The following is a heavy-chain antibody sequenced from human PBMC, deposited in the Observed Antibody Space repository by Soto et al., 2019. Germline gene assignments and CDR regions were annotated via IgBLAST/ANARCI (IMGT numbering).Heavy chain of an antibody. V-gene: IGHV2-26*01. Sequence: SGPTLVNPTEPLTLTCPVSGFSLSNARMGVSWIRQPPGKALEWLAHIFSNDEKSYSTSLKSRLTISKDTSKSQVVLTMTNMDPVDTATYYCARIQAFGLYYYGSGSPYGMDVWGQGTTVTVSS. CDR3: ARIQAFGLYYYGSGSPYGMDV. J-gene: IGHJ6*02. CDR2: IFSNDEK. CDR1: GFSLSNARMG. D-gene: IGHD3-10*01.